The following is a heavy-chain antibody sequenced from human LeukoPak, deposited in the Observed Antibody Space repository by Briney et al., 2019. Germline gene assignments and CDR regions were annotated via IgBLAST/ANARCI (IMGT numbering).Heavy chain of an antibody. J-gene: IGHJ4*02. CDR2: IKPDSGGT. CDR3: VTQDCSQGVCYAGDN. D-gene: IGHD2-8*01. V-gene: IGHV1-2*02. CDR1: GYTFTDHF. Sequence: ASVTVSCKASGYTFTDHFIHWVRQAPGQGLEWMGWIKPDSGGTKYAQMFQGRVTMTRDTSISTAYMELTSLRSDDAALYYCVTQDCSQGVCYAGDNWGQGTLVTVSS.